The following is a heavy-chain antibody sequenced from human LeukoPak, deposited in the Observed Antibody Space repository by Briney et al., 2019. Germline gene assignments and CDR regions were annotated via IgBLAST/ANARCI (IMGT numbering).Heavy chain of an antibody. CDR1: GYTFTSYG. CDR3: ARESSYYGSGSLGLRAPTDYGMDV. V-gene: IGHV1-69*13. Sequence: ASVKVSCKASGYTFTSYGISWVRQAPGQGLEWMGGIIPIFGTANYAQKFQGRVTITADESTSTAYMELSSLRSEDTAVYYCARESSYYGSGSLGLRAPTDYGMDVWGQGTTVTVSS. J-gene: IGHJ6*02. D-gene: IGHD3-10*01. CDR2: IIPIFGTA.